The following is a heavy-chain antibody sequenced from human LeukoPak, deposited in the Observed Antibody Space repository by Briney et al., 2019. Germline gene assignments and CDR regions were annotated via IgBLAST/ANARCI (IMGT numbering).Heavy chain of an antibody. CDR2: ISGDGGST. CDR3: AKGGRDIVVVIAATLLFDY. Sequence: PGGSLRLSCAASGFTFDDYAMHWVRQAPGKGLEWVSLISGDGGSTYYADSVKGRFTISRDNSKTSLCLQMNSLRTEDTALYYCAKGGRDIVVVIAATLLFDYWGQGTLVTVSS. CDR1: GFTFDDYA. J-gene: IGHJ4*02. D-gene: IGHD2-15*01. V-gene: IGHV3-43*02.